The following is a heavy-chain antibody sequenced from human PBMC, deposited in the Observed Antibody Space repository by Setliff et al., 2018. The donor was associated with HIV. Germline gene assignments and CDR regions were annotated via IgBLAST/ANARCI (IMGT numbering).Heavy chain of an antibody. CDR3: AKPFGSDGSRQLDS. CDR2: MNPNSGNT. J-gene: IGHJ4*02. D-gene: IGHD2-15*01. V-gene: IGHV1-8*02. Sequence: GASVKVSCKASGYTFTSYDINWVRQATGQGLERMGWMNPNSGNTGYAQKFQGRVTMTRNTSISTAYMELSSLRSDDTAIYYCAKPFGSDGSRQLDSWGQGTLVTVS. CDR1: GYTFTSYD.